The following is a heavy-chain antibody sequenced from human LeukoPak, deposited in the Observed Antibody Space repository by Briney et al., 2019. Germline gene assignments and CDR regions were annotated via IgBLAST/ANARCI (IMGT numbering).Heavy chain of an antibody. CDR1: GGSISSYY. D-gene: IGHD4-17*01. J-gene: IGHJ4*02. V-gene: IGHV4-59*01. Sequence: SETLSLTCTVSGGSISSYYWSWIRQPPGKGLEWIGYIYYSGSTNYNPSLKSRVTTSVDTSKNQFSLKLSSVTAADTAVYYCARLGGDYVLYYFDYWGQGTLVTVSS. CDR2: IYYSGST. CDR3: ARLGGDYVLYYFDY.